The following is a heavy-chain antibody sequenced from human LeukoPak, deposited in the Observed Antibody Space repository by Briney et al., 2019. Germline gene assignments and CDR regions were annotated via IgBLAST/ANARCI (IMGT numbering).Heavy chain of an antibody. J-gene: IGHJ3*02. CDR3: ARQAVTSSPWGAFDI. V-gene: IGHV3-48*03. CDR1: GFTFSSYE. D-gene: IGHD4-17*01. CDR2: ISSSGSTI. Sequence: PGGSLRLSCAASGFTFSSYEMNWVRQAPGKGLEWVSYISSSGSTIYYADSVKGRFTIPRDNAKNSLYLQMNSLRAGDTAVYYCARQAVTSSPWGAFDIWGQGTMVTVSS.